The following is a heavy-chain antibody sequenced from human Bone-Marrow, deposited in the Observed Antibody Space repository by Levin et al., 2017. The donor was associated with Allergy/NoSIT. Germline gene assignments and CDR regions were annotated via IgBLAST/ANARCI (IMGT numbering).Heavy chain of an antibody. D-gene: IGHD2-15*01. V-gene: IGHV4-39*01. CDR1: GGSIRSSSYF. Sequence: SETLSLTCTVSGGSIRSSSYFWGWLRQPPGKGLEWIGSVYYSGSTYYNPSLKSRVTISVDTSENQFSLKLTSVTATDTAVYYCASPSIVVAVAATDPYGDPGGFAFDIWGQGTMVTVSS. CDR3: ASPSIVVAVAATDPYGDPGGFAFDI. CDR2: VYYSGST. J-gene: IGHJ3*02.